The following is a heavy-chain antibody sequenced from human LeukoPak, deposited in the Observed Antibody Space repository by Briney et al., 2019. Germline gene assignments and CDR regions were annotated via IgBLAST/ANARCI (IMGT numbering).Heavy chain of an antibody. J-gene: IGHJ3*02. Sequence: GESLKISGKGSGYSFSSYWIGWVRQMPGKGLEWMGIIYPGDSDTRYSPALQGQVTISAAKSIRTAYLQWSRLAASDTAMYYCARLLGLATLGTDAFDIWGQGTMVTVSS. V-gene: IGHV5-51*01. CDR1: GYSFSSYW. CDR2: IYPGDSDT. CDR3: ARLLGLATLGTDAFDI. D-gene: IGHD6-19*01.